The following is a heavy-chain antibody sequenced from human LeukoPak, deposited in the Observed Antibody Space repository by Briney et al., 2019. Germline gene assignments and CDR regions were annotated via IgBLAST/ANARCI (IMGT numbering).Heavy chain of an antibody. Sequence: SQTLSLTCTVSGGSISSGGYYWSWIRQHPGKGLEWIGYIYYSGSTYYSPSLKSRVTISVDTSKNQFSLKLSSVTAADTAVYYCARDSDSLLDYWGQGTLVTVSS. CDR3: ARDSDSLLDY. V-gene: IGHV4-31*03. CDR2: IYYSGST. J-gene: IGHJ4*02. CDR1: GGSISSGGYY. D-gene: IGHD2-15*01.